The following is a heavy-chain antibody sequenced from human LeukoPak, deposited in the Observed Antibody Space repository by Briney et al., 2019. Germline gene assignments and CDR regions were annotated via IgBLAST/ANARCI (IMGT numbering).Heavy chain of an antibody. V-gene: IGHV3-21*01. CDR1: GFTFSTYN. Sequence: GGSLRLSCAASGFTFSTYNMNWVRQAPGKGLEWVSSISCRSSDIYYADSVKGRFTVSRDNAKNSLYLQMNSLRAEDTAVYFCARPRFTTSWDFDYWGQGALVTVPS. D-gene: IGHD6-13*01. CDR3: ARPRFTTSWDFDY. J-gene: IGHJ4*02. CDR2: ISCRSSDI.